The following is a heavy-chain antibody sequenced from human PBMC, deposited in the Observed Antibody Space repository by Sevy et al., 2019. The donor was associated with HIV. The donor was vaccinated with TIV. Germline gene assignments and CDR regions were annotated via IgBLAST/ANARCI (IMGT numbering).Heavy chain of an antibody. V-gene: IGHV1-2*05. CDR1: GYSFSGYN. D-gene: IGHD6-13*01. Sequence: ASVKVSCKTSGYSFSGYNMHWVRQAPGQGLEWMGRINPTSGGTKFAETFQGRVTMTRDMSISTAYMELSSLRSDDTVVYYCVRVPAAAGTRGYFDYWGQGTLVTVSS. CDR2: INPTSGGT. CDR3: VRVPAAAGTRGYFDY. J-gene: IGHJ4*02.